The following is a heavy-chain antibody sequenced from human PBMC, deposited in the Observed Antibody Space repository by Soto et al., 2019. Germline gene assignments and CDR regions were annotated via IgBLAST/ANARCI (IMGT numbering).Heavy chain of an antibody. J-gene: IGHJ6*02. V-gene: IGHV3-9*01. CDR2: ISWHSGRI. Sequence: EAQLMESGGFVQPGTSLRLSCVASGFTFDDFAMHWVRQVPGKGLEWVSGISWHSGRIGYADSVKGRFTVSRDNARNSLYLQMNSLRAEDTALYYCARGHYDSSGYTYYNGLDVWGQGTTVTVSS. CDR3: ARGHYDSSGYTYYNGLDV. D-gene: IGHD3-22*01. CDR1: GFTFDDFA.